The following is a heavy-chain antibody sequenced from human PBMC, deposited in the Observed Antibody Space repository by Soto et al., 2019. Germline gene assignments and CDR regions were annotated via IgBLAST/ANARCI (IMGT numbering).Heavy chain of an antibody. Sequence: ASVKVSCKASGYTFTGYSMHWVRQAPGQRLEWMGWINAGNGNTKYSQKFQGRVTITRDTSASTAYMELSSLRSEDTAVYYCARAVAVPADFDYWGQGTLVTVSS. CDR3: ARAVAVPADFDY. CDR2: INAGNGNT. D-gene: IGHD6-19*01. V-gene: IGHV1-3*01. CDR1: GYTFTGYS. J-gene: IGHJ4*02.